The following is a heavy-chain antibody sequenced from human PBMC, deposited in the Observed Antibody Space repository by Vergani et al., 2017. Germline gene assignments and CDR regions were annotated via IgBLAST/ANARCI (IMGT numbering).Heavy chain of an antibody. CDR1: GFTFSSYSM. CDR3: ARGVVVPAAIGRAFDI. Sequence: VQLVESGGGLVQPGGSLRLSCAASGFTFSSYSMNWVRQAPGKGLEWIGEIYHSGSTNYNPSLKSRVTISVDKSKNQFSLKLSSVTAADTAVYYCARGVVVPAAIGRAFDIWGQGTMVTVSS. V-gene: IGHV4-4*02. J-gene: IGHJ3*02. CDR2: IYHSGST. D-gene: IGHD2-2*02.